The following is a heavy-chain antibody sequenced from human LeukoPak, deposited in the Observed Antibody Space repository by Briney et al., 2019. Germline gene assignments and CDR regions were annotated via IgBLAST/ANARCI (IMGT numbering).Heavy chain of an antibody. CDR1: GFTFRSHA. J-gene: IGHJ4*02. Sequence: QPGGALELSFAAPGFTFRSHAMHRGPPAPGQGLGGVAVISYDGSNKYYADSVKGRFTISRDNSKNTLYLQMNSLRAEDTAVYYCASEGFGVNPNDYWGQGTLVTVSS. CDR2: ISYDGSNK. CDR3: ASEGFGVNPNDY. V-gene: IGHV3-30*04. D-gene: IGHD3-16*01.